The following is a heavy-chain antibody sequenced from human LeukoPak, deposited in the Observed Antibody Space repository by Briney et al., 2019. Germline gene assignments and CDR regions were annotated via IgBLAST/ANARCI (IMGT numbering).Heavy chain of an antibody. J-gene: IGHJ5*02. D-gene: IGHD3-10*01. CDR1: GYTFTSYG. V-gene: IGHV1-18*01. Sequence: ASVKVSCKASGYTFTSYGISWVRQAPGQGLEWMGWISAYNGNTNYAQKLQGRVTMTTDTSTSTAYMELRSLRSDDTAVYYCARQGRITMVRGPLDWFDPWGQGTLVTVSS. CDR2: ISAYNGNT. CDR3: ARQGRITMVRGPLDWFDP.